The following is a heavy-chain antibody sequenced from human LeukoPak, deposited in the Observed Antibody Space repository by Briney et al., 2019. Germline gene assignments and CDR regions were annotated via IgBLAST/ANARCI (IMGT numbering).Heavy chain of an antibody. D-gene: IGHD4-17*01. CDR2: ISYIGST. Sequence: SYTLSLTCAVYPDSFGSHYWTWILQPPGKGLKWIGYISYIGSTNYNPSLKSRVTISIDTSKNQFSLKLTSVTAADTAVYYCARDLVTVTKGFDIWGQGTMVSVSS. CDR1: PDSFGSHY. V-gene: IGHV4-59*11. J-gene: IGHJ3*02. CDR3: ARDLVTVTKGFDI.